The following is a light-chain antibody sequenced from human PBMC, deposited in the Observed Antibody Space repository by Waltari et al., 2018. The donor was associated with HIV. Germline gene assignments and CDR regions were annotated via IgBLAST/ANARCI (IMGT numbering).Light chain of an antibody. CDR1: SSNSGWNT. J-gene: IGLJ3*02. Sequence: QSVPTKPPPVSGPPGRRVITPCSGSSSNSGWNTVSGYQHLPGTAPRLLIYSNNQRPSGVPDRFSGSKSGTSVSLAISGLQSGDEADYYCAAWDDSLNRPVFGGGTKLTVL. V-gene: IGLV1-44*01. CDR2: SNN. CDR3: AAWDDSLNRPV.